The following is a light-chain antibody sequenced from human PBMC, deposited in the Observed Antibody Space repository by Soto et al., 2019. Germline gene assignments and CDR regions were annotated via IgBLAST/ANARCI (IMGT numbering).Light chain of an antibody. CDR1: QSISSY. J-gene: IGKJ3*01. CDR3: PQSYSTPLFT. CDR2: AAS. V-gene: IGKV1-39*01. Sequence: DIQMTQSPSSLSASVGDRVTITCRASQSISSYLNWYQQKPGKAPKLLIYAASSLQSWVPSRFSGSGSGTDFTLTISSLLPEDFATYYCPQSYSTPLFTFGPRTKVDIK.